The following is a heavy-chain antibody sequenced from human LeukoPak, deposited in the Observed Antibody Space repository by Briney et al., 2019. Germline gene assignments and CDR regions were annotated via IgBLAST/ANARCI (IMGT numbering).Heavy chain of an antibody. CDR3: AREGFYYDSSGYYRKHPFDY. CDR1: GFTSSSYS. D-gene: IGHD3-22*01. J-gene: IGHJ4*02. V-gene: IGHV3-21*01. CDR2: ISSSGSYI. Sequence: GGSLRLSCAVSGFTSSSYSMNWVRQAPGKGLEWVSSISSSGSYIYYADAVKGRFTFSRDNAKNSLYLQMNSLTAEDTAVYYCAREGFYYDSSGYYRKHPFDYWGQGTLVTVSS.